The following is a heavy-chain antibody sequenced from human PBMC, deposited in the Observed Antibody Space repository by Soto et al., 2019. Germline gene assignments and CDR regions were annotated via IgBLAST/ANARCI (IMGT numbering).Heavy chain of an antibody. CDR3: ARGIVVVPAAVEYNWFDP. Sequence: SETLSLTCTVSGGSISSYYWSWIRQPPGKGLEWIGYIYYSGSTNYNPSLKSRVTISVDTSKNQFSLKLSSVTAADTAVYYCARGIVVVPAAVEYNWFDPWGQGTLVTVSS. J-gene: IGHJ5*02. CDR1: GGSISSYY. V-gene: IGHV4-59*01. D-gene: IGHD2-2*01. CDR2: IYYSGST.